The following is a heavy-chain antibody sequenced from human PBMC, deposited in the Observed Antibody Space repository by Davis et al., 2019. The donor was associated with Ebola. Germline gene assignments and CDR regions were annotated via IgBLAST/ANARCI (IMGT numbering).Heavy chain of an antibody. J-gene: IGHJ3*02. CDR1: GFTFRRYG. D-gene: IGHD3-10*01. V-gene: IGHV3-23*01. CDR3: AREGDYYGSESHRDGFDI. CDR2: MTYSGGRT. Sequence: GESLKISCAASGFTFRRYGMSWVRQAPGKGLEWVSSMTYSGGRTFFADSVQGRFTVSRDYLQMNSLRVEDTAVYYCAREGDYYGSESHRDGFDIWGRGTMVAVSS.